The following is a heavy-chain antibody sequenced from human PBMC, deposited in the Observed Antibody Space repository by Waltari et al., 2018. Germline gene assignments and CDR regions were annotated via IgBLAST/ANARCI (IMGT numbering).Heavy chain of an antibody. CDR3: ARAPYYDCWSDKRGWFDP. Sequence: QVQLVQSGAEVKKPGASVKVSCKASGYTFTSYAMHWVRQAPGQRLEWMGWINAGNGNTKYSQKFQGRVTITRDTSASTAYMELSSLRSEDTAVYYCARAPYYDCWSDKRGWFDPWGQGTLVTVSS. CDR1: GYTFTSYA. D-gene: IGHD3-3*01. J-gene: IGHJ5*02. V-gene: IGHV1-3*01. CDR2: INAGNGNT.